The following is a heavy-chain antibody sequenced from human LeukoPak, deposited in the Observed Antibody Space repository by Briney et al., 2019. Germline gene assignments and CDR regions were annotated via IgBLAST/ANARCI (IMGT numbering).Heavy chain of an antibody. V-gene: IGHV4-39*07. J-gene: IGHJ4*02. Sequence: SETLSLTCTVSGGSISSSSYYWGWIRQPPGKGLEWIGSIYYSGSTYYNPSLKSRVTISVDTSKNQFSLKLSSVTAADTAVYYCARGPAAAGIAPLYYFDYWGQGTLVTVSS. D-gene: IGHD6-13*01. CDR1: GGSISSSSYY. CDR2: IYYSGST. CDR3: ARGPAAAGIAPLYYFDY.